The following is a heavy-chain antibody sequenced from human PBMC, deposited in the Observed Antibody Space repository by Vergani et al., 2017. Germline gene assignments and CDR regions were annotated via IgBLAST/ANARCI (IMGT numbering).Heavy chain of an antibody. CDR2: IWYDGSNK. D-gene: IGHD4-17*01. CDR1: GFTFSSYG. V-gene: IGHV3-33*01. Sequence: QVQLVESGGGVVQPGRSLRLSCAASGFTFSSYGMHWVRQAPGKGLEWVAVIWYDGSNKYYADSVKGRFTISRDNSKNTLYLQMNSLRAEDTAVYYCAREGGDYGYDAFDIWGQGTMVTVSS. CDR3: AREGGDYGYDAFDI. J-gene: IGHJ3*02.